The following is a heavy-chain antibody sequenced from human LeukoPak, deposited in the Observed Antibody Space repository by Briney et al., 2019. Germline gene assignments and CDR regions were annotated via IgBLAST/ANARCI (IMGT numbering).Heavy chain of an antibody. CDR2: ISGSGGNT. CDR3: AKGGRWSGGSCYYLHDY. D-gene: IGHD2-15*01. CDR1: GFTFSSFA. J-gene: IGHJ4*02. V-gene: IGHV3-23*01. Sequence: PGGSLRLSCAVSGFTFSSFAMSWVRQAPGKGLEWVSAISGSGGNTYNADSVKGRFTISRDNSKNTLYLQMNSLRVEDTAVYYCAKGGRWSGGSCYYLHDYWGQGTPVTVSS.